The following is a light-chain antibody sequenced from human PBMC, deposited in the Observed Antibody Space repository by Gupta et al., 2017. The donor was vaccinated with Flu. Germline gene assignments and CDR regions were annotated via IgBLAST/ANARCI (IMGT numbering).Light chain of an antibody. V-gene: IGKV1D-16*01. J-gene: IGKJ5*01. CDR1: QDISTG. Sequence: DIQMTQSPSSLSASVGDRITITCRASQDISTGVAWYQQRPEKAPKSLIYDASTLQSGVPSRFSGGGSGTDFTLTITSLQPEDFATYYCQQGNSFPITFGQGTRLDIK. CDR3: QQGNSFPIT. CDR2: DAS.